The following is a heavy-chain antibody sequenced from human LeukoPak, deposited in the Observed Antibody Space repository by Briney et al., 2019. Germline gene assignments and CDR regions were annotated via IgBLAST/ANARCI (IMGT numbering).Heavy chain of an antibody. CDR2: ISPNSGGT. CDR1: GYTFTGYY. V-gene: IGHV1-2*02. Sequence: GASVKVSCKASGYTFTGYYMHWVRQAHGQGLEWMGWISPNSGGTNYAKKFQGRVTMTRDTSISTAYMELSRLRSDDTAVYYCARDFVGLQYLFYFDYWGQGTLVTVSS. D-gene: IGHD3-9*01. J-gene: IGHJ4*02. CDR3: ARDFVGLQYLFYFDY.